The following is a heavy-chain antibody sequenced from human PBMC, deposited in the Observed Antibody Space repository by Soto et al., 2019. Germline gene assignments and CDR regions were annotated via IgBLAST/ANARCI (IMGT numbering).Heavy chain of an antibody. J-gene: IGHJ4*02. Sequence: QAGGSLRLSCTASEFSFSSYAMHWIRQSPGKGLEWVAVISFNGNSLHYADSVKDRFTISRDNSKSTLYLQMNNMRTEDTAVYYCARTFDTITYYFDYWGQGTLVTVSS. CDR3: ARTFDTITYYFDY. V-gene: IGHV3-30-3*01. CDR1: EFSFSSYA. CDR2: ISFNGNSL. D-gene: IGHD3-9*01.